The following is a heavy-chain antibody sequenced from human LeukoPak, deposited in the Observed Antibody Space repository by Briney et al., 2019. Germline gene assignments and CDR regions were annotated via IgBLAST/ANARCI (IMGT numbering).Heavy chain of an antibody. Sequence: GGSLRLSCAASGFTFSNYAMRWIRQAPGKGLEWVSSISPYDGSTYYADSVKGRFTISRDDSKYTLYLQMNSLRPDDTAVYYCATKPKVTVPPLFDYWGQGTLVTVSS. CDR3: ATKPKVTVPPLFDY. V-gene: IGHV3-23*01. CDR1: GFTFSNYA. D-gene: IGHD4-17*01. CDR2: ISPYDGST. J-gene: IGHJ4*02.